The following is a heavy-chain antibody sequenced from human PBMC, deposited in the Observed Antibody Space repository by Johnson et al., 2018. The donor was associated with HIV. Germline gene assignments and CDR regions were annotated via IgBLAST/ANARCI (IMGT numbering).Heavy chain of an antibody. D-gene: IGHD4-17*01. V-gene: IGHV3-9*01. J-gene: IGHJ3*02. CDR3: ARGLIDYGDSQAFDI. CDR2: ISWNSGSI. Sequence: VQLVESGGGLVQPGRSLRLSCAASGFTFDDYAMHWVRQAPGKGLEWVSGISWNSGSIGYADSVKGRFTISRDNSKNTLYVQMNSLRAEDTAVYYCARGLIDYGDSQAFDIWGQGTMVTVSS. CDR1: GFTFDDYA.